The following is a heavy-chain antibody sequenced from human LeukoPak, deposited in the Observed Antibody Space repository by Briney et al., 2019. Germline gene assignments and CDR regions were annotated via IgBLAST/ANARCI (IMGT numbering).Heavy chain of an antibody. D-gene: IGHD6-19*01. J-gene: IGHJ4*02. V-gene: IGHV4-34*01. CDR3: ARGRVDGYVDY. Sequence: SETLSLTCAVYGGSFSVYYWNWIRQPPGKGLEWIGELNHSGSTNYNPSLKSRVTISVDTSKNQFSLKLSSVTAADTAVYYCARGRVDGYVDYWGQGTLVTVSS. CDR1: GGSFSVYY. CDR2: LNHSGST.